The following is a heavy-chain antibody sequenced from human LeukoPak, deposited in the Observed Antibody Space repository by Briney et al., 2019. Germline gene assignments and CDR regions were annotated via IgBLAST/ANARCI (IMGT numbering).Heavy chain of an antibody. CDR2: ISTDSLTI. Sequence: GGSLRLSCAASGFTFSSHAMNWVRQAPGKGLEWISSISTDSLTIKYADFVSGQFTISRDNAEHLLFLQMNSLRAEDTAVYYCARVNPQRPDCSSTSCLVDAFDIWGQGTMVTVSS. D-gene: IGHD2-2*01. CDR1: GFTFSSHA. CDR3: ARVNPQRPDCSSTSCLVDAFDI. V-gene: IGHV3-48*04. J-gene: IGHJ3*02.